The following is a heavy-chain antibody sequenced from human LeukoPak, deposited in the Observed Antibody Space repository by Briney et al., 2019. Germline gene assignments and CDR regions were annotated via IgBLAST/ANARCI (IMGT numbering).Heavy chain of an antibody. CDR3: ARDGFHGDKVAFDI. CDR1: GGSISSYY. V-gene: IGHV4-59*12. Sequence: SETLSLTCTVSGGSISSYYWSWIRQPPGKGLEWIGYIYYSGSTNYNPSLKSRVTISVDTSKNQFSLKLSSVTAADTAVYYCARDGFHGDKVAFDIWGQGTMVTVSS. D-gene: IGHD4/OR15-4a*01. J-gene: IGHJ3*02. CDR2: IYYSGST.